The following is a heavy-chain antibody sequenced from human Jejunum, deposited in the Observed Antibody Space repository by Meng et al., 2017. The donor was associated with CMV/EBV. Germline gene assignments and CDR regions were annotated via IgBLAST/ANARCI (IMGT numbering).Heavy chain of an antibody. D-gene: IGHD2/OR15-2a*01. CDR2: INPINGAT. Sequence: KDTEYTYSAYSMHWVRQAPGQGLEWMGRINPINGATDFAPKFQGRVAITADLSINTAYLELIRLTSHDTAVYFCTRQIVLTSQTRDYWGQGSLVTVSS. V-gene: IGHV1-2*06. J-gene: IGHJ4*02. CDR1: EYTYSAYS. CDR3: TRQIVLTSQTRDY.